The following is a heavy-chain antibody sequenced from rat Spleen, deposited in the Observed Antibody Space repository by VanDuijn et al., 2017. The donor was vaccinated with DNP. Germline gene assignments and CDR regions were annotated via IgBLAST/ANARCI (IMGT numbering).Heavy chain of an antibody. J-gene: IGHJ2*01. V-gene: IGHV5-58*01. D-gene: IGHD1-11*01. Sequence: EAQLVETGGGLVQPGGSLKLSCVASGFTFSNRWMFWIRQAPGKGLEWMAPINTDCGSTYYPDSVKGRFTISRDNAENTVYLQMNSLRSEDTATYYCAKGGDYGGFDYWGQGVMVTVSS. CDR1: GFTFSNRW. CDR3: AKGGDYGGFDY. CDR2: INTDCGST.